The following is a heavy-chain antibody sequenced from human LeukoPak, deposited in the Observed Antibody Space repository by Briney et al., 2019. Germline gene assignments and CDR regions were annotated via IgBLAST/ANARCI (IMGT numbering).Heavy chain of an antibody. Sequence: ASVKVSRKGSGYTFTSYGISWVRQAPGQGLEWMGWISAYNGNTNYAQKLQGRVTMTTDTSTSTAYMELRSLRSDDTAVYYCARFEILRRTIFGVVPGTNDYWGQGTLVTVSS. D-gene: IGHD3-3*01. CDR1: GYTFTSYG. CDR3: ARFEILRRTIFGVVPGTNDY. V-gene: IGHV1-18*01. J-gene: IGHJ4*02. CDR2: ISAYNGNT.